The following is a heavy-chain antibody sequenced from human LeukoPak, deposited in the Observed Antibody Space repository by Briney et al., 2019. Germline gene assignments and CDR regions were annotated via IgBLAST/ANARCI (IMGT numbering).Heavy chain of an antibody. CDR1: GGSISSYY. Sequence: PSETLSLTCTVSGGSISSYYWSWIRQPPGKGLEWIGYIYYSGSTNYNPSLKSRLTISVDTSKNQFSLKLSSLTAADTAVYYCARESKANSSSWGYWGQGTLVTVSS. CDR3: ARESKANSSSWGY. D-gene: IGHD6-13*01. CDR2: IYYSGST. V-gene: IGHV4-59*01. J-gene: IGHJ4*02.